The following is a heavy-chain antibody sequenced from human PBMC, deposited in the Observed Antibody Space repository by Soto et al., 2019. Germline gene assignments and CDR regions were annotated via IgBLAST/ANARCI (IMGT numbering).Heavy chain of an antibody. CDR3: ARGGYDSSGYNYYGMDV. J-gene: IGHJ6*02. D-gene: IGHD3-22*01. CDR1: GFTVSSHF. V-gene: IGHV3-66*01. Sequence: GGSLRLSCAASGFTVSSHFVTWVRQAPGKGLEWVSVIYSGGSTYYADSVKGRFTISRDTSKNTVYLQMSSLRAEDTAVYYCARGGYDSSGYNYYGMDVWGQGTTVTVSS. CDR2: IYSGGST.